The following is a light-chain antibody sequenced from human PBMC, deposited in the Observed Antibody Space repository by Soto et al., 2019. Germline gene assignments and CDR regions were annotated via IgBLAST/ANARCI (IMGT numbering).Light chain of an antibody. CDR1: SSDVGGYDF. Sequence: QSALTQPPSASGSPGQSVTISCTGTSSDVGGYDFVSWYQQHPGKAPQLVIYEVTRRPSGVPDRFSGSKSCNTASLTVSGLQAEDEAVYYCSSYAGSTIFGGGTKLTVL. V-gene: IGLV2-8*01. J-gene: IGLJ2*01. CDR2: EVT. CDR3: SSYAGSTI.